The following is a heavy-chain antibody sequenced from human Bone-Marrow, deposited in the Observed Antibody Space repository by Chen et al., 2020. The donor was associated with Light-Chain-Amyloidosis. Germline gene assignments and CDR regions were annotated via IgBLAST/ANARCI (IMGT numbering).Heavy chain of an antibody. V-gene: IGHV3-74*01. Sequence: EVQLVESGGDLVQPGGSLRLSWAASGFTFSTYWMHWVRQAPGKGLVWVARMNSAGSGTSYADSVKGRFIISRDNAKNTLYLQMNSLRPEDTAVYYCAKAGSYRFDSWGQGTLVTVSS. CDR3: AKAGSYRFDS. D-gene: IGHD1-26*01. CDR2: MNSAGSGT. J-gene: IGHJ4*02. CDR1: GFTFSTYW.